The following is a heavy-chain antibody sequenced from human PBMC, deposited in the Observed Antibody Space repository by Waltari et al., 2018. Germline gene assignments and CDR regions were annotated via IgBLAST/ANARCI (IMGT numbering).Heavy chain of an antibody. CDR1: GFTFSSYS. CDR2: ISSRSSYI. Sequence: EVQLVESGGGLVKPGGSLRLSCAASGFTFSSYSMNWVRQAPGKGLEWVSSISSRSSYIYYADSVKGRFTISRDNAKNSLYLQMNSLRAEDTAVYYCARDLRGSYYPVWGQGTLVTVSS. V-gene: IGHV3-21*01. D-gene: IGHD1-26*01. J-gene: IGHJ4*02. CDR3: ARDLRGSYYPV.